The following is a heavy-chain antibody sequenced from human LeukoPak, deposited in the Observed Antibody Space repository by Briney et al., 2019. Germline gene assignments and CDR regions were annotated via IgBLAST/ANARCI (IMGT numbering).Heavy chain of an antibody. J-gene: IGHJ4*02. CDR1: GYTFTSYG. D-gene: IGHD3-3*01. V-gene: IGHV1-18*01. CDR3: ARGPTYYDFWGGYYTEYYLDY. CDR2: ISAYNGNT. Sequence: ASVKVSCKASGYTFTSYGISRVRPAPGQGLEWMGWISAYNGNTNYAQKLQGRVTMTTDTSTSTAYMELRSLRSDDTAVYYCARGPTYYDFWGGYYTEYYLDYWGQGTLVTVSS.